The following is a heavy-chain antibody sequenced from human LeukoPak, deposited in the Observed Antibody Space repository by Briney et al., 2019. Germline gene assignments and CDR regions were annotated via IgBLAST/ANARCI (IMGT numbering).Heavy chain of an antibody. J-gene: IGHJ3*02. V-gene: IGHV1-69*05. Sequence: SVKVSCKASGGTFSSYAISWVRQAPGQGLEWMGRIIPIFGTANYAQKFQGRVKITTDGSTSTAYMELNSQRSEDTAVYYCARDYYDSSGYYAFDIWGQGTMVTVSS. D-gene: IGHD3-22*01. CDR3: ARDYYDSSGYYAFDI. CDR1: GGTFSSYA. CDR2: IIPIFGTA.